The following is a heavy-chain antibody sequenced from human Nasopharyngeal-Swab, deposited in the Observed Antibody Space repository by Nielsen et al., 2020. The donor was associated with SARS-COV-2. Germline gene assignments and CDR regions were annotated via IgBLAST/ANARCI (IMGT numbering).Heavy chain of an antibody. Sequence: AGSLSLSCTVSGVSITSQYWSWIRQPPGTGLEWIGYISHNSGTSYNPSLKSRVTMFMDTSRNQFSLRLRSVTAADTAVYYCAKEGATGWFDPWGQGTLVTVSS. CDR3: AKEGATGWFDP. CDR2: ISHNSGT. V-gene: IGHV4-59*11. CDR1: GVSITSQY. J-gene: IGHJ5*02.